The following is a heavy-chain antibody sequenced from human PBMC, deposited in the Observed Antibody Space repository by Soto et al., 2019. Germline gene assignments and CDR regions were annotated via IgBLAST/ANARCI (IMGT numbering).Heavy chain of an antibody. CDR2: ISGTGHST. CDR1: GLTVSNNY. Sequence: GGSLRLSCAASGLTVSNNYMSWVRQAPGKGLEWVSVISGTGHSTYYADSVKGRFTISRDNSKNTLHLQMSSLGAEDTAVYYCAKGDFWSGYYTQPYFDYWGQGTLVTVSS. J-gene: IGHJ4*02. CDR3: AKGDFWSGYYTQPYFDY. V-gene: IGHV3-23*01. D-gene: IGHD3-3*01.